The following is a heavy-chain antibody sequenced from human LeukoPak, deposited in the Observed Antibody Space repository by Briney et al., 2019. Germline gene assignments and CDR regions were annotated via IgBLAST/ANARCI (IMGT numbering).Heavy chain of an antibody. CDR3: ARRVRGSSSKDNWFDP. Sequence: SETLSLTCAVYGGSFSSYYWSWIRQPPGKGLEWIGYIYYSGSTNYNPSLKSRVTISVDTSKNQFSLKLSSVTAADTAVYYCARRVRGSSSKDNWFDPWGQGTLVTVSS. V-gene: IGHV4-59*08. J-gene: IGHJ5*02. D-gene: IGHD6-13*01. CDR1: GGSFSSYY. CDR2: IYYSGST.